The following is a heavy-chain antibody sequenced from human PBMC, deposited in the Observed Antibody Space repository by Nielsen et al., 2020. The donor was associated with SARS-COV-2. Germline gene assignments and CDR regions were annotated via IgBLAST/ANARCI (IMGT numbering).Heavy chain of an antibody. V-gene: IGHV4-31*03. CDR2: IYYSGST. Sequence: LRLSCTVSGGSISSGGYYWSWIRQHPGKGLEWIGYIYYSGSTYYNPSLKSRVTISVDTSKNQFSLKLSSVTAADTAVYYCARARVTDWFDPWGQGTLVTVSS. D-gene: IGHD2-21*02. CDR1: GGSISSGGYY. CDR3: ARARVTDWFDP. J-gene: IGHJ5*02.